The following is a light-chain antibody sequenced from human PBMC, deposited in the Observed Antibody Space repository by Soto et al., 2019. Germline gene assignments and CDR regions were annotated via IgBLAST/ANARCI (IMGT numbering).Light chain of an antibody. CDR2: QVS. J-gene: IGKJ2*01. CDR1: QSLVHSAGNTY. Sequence: DVVLSQSPLSLPVTLGQPASISCRSSQSLVHSAGNTYLNWFQQRPGQSPRRLIYQVSNRDSGVPDKFSGSVSGNDFTLEISRVEAEDVGVYYCMQGTHWPYTFGQGTKLEIK. V-gene: IGKV2-30*02. CDR3: MQGTHWPYT.